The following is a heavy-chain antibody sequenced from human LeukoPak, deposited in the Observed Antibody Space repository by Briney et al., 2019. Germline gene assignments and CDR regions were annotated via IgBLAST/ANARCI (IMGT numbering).Heavy chain of an antibody. J-gene: IGHJ4*02. CDR2: INPNSGGT. V-gene: IGHV1-2*02. CDR1: GYTFTGYY. Sequence: GASVKVSCKASGYTFTGYYMHWVRQAPGQGLEWMGWINPNSGGTNYAQKFQGRVTMTRDTSISTAYMELSRLRSDDTAVYYCASTGRGDSSGYYYSGDYWGQGTLVTVSS. D-gene: IGHD3-22*01. CDR3: ASTGRGDSSGYYYSGDY.